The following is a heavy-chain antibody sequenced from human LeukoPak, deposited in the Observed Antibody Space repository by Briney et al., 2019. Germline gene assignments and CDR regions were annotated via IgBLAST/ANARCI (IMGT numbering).Heavy chain of an antibody. J-gene: IGHJ4*02. CDR1: GFTFDDYA. Sequence: QPGRSLRLSCAASGFTFDDYAMHWVRQAPGKGLEWVSGISWNSGSIGYADSVKGRFTISRDNAKNSLYLQMNSLRAEDTALYYCAKEGPSAAGEIDYWGQGTLVTVSS. CDR3: AKEGPSAAGEIDY. V-gene: IGHV3-9*01. CDR2: ISWNSGSI. D-gene: IGHD6-13*01.